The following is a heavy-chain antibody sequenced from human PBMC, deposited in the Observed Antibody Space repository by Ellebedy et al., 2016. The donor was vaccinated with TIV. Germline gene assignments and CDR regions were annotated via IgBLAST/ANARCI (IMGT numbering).Heavy chain of an antibody. Sequence: GESLKISCAASGFSFSSYWMTWVRQAPGKGLEWVANINQGGSEKYYVDSVRGRFTISRDNAKNSLYLQMNSLRAEDTAVYYCATDGSYGDYLSPTHAFENWGQGTMVIVSS. J-gene: IGHJ3*02. D-gene: IGHD4-17*01. CDR1: GFSFSSYW. CDR2: INQGGSEK. CDR3: ATDGSYGDYLSPTHAFEN. V-gene: IGHV3-7*01.